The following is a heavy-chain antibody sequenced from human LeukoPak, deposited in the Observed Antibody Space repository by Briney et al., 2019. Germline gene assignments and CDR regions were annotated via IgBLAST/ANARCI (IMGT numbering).Heavy chain of an antibody. CDR3: ARANFWSGYYLDY. V-gene: IGHV3-30-3*01. CDR1: GFTFSSYA. D-gene: IGHD3-3*01. Sequence: PGGSLRLSCAASGFTFSSYAMHWVRQAPGKGLEWVAVISYDGSNKYYADSVKGRFTISRDNSKNTLYLQMNSLRAEDTAVYYCARANFWSGYYLDYWGQGTLVTVSS. CDR2: ISYDGSNK. J-gene: IGHJ4*02.